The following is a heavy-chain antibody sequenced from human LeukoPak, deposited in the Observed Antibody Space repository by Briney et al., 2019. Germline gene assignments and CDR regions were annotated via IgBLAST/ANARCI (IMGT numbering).Heavy chain of an antibody. CDR2: IYYSGST. CDR1: GGSISSSSYY. D-gene: IGHD6-19*01. V-gene: IGHV4-39*07. J-gene: IGHJ4*02. CDR3: ARDRPEYSSGWHIDY. Sequence: PSETLSLTCTVSGGSISSSSYYWGWIRQPPGKGLEWIGSIYYSGSTYYNPSLKSRVTISVDTSKNQFSLKLSSVTAADTAVYYCARDRPEYSSGWHIDYWGQGTLVTVSS.